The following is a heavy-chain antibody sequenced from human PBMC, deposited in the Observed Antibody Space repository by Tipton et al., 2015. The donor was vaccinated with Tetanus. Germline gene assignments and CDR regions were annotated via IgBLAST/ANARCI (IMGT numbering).Heavy chain of an antibody. CDR3: ARDPGGCTSSTCYRGRYYYFGMDV. D-gene: IGHD2/OR15-2a*01. J-gene: IGHJ6*02. V-gene: IGHV4-31*03. CDR1: GDSISSGDYY. Sequence: TLSLTCTVSGDSISSGDYYWSWIRQHPGKGLEWIGHIYYSGSTNYNPSLKSRLSISVDTSKNQFSLRLSSVTAADTAVYLCARDPGGCTSSTCYRGRYYYFGMDVWGQGTTVTVSS. CDR2: IYYSGST.